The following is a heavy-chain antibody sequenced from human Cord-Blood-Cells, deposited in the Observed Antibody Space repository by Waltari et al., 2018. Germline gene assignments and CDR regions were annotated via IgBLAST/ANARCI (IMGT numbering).Heavy chain of an antibody. CDR2: INHSGST. Sequence: QVQLQQWGAGLLKPSETLSLTCAVYGGSFSGYYWSWIRQPPGKGLEWIGEINHSGSTNYNPALQSRVTISVDTSKNQFSLKLSSVTAADTAVYYCARGWSPPRITIFGVVIDYWGQGTLVTVSS. V-gene: IGHV4-34*01. D-gene: IGHD3-3*01. J-gene: IGHJ4*02. CDR1: GGSFSGYY. CDR3: ARGWSPPRITIFGVVIDY.